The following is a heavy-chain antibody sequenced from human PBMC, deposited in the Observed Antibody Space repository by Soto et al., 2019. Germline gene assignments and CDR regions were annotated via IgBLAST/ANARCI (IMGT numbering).Heavy chain of an antibody. J-gene: IGHJ3*02. Sequence: VAVIWYDGSNKYYADSVKARFTISRDNSKNTLYLQMNSLRAEDTAVYYCARSGYYDSSGLNDAFDIWGQGTMVTVSS. D-gene: IGHD3-22*01. V-gene: IGHV3-33*01. CDR2: IWYDGSNK. CDR3: ARSGYYDSSGLNDAFDI.